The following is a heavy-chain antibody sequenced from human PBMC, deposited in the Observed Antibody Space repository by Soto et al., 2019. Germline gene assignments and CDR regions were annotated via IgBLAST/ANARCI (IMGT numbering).Heavy chain of an antibody. D-gene: IGHD2-2*01. CDR1: GFTFSSYA. CDR2: ISGSGGST. CDR3: AKDVGGYYQLLGLFDY. Sequence: GGSLRLSCAASGFTFSSYAMSWVRQAPGKGLEWVSAISGSGGSTYYADSVKGRFTISRDNSKNTLYLQMNSLGAEDTAVYYCAKDVGGYYQLLGLFDYWGQGTLVTVSS. J-gene: IGHJ4*02. V-gene: IGHV3-23*01.